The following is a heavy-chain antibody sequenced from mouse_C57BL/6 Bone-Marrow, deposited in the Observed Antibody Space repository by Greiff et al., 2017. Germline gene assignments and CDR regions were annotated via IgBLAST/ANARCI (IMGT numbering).Heavy chain of an antibody. CDR1: GFSFNTYA. Sequence: EVKLVESGGGLVQPKGSLKLSCAASGFSFNTYAMNWVRQAPGKGLEWVARIRSKSNNYATYYADSVKDRFTISRDDSASMLYLQMNNLKTEDTAMYYCVPYDGYYPYYFDYWGQGTTLTVSS. D-gene: IGHD2-3*01. J-gene: IGHJ2*01. V-gene: IGHV10-1*01. CDR3: VPYDGYYPYYFDY. CDR2: IRSKSNNYAT.